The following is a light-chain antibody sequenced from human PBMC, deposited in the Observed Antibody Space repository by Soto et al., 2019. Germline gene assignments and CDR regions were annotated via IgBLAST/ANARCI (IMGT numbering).Light chain of an antibody. Sequence: QLVLTQPPSASGTPGQRVTISCSGGSSNIESNTVNWYQQLPGAAPKLLISRNNQRPSGVPDRFSGSKSGSSGSLAISGLQSEDEADYYCAAWDDSLNGPVFGGGTQLTVL. CDR1: SSNIESNT. J-gene: IGLJ3*02. CDR3: AAWDDSLNGPV. V-gene: IGLV1-44*01. CDR2: RNN.